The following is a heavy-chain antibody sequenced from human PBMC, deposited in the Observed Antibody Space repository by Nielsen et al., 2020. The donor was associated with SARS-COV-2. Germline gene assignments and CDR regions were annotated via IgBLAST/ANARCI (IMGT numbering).Heavy chain of an antibody. Sequence: GESLKISCAASGFTFSSYAMHWVRQAPGKGLEWVAVISYDGSNKYYADSVKGRFTISRDNSKNTLYLQMNSLRAEDTAVYYCARGAGYSYGRSPDYWGQGTLVTVSS. CDR1: GFTFSSYA. J-gene: IGHJ4*02. V-gene: IGHV3-30-3*01. CDR3: ARGAGYSYGRSPDY. D-gene: IGHD5-18*01. CDR2: ISYDGSNK.